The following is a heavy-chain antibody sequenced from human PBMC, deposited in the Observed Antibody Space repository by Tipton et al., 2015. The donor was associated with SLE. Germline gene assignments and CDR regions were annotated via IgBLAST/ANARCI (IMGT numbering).Heavy chain of an antibody. Sequence: QLVQSGAEVKPSETLSLTCSVSGGSISSSSYYWGWIRQPPGKGLEWIGSIYYSGSTYYNPSLKSRVTISVDTSKNQFSLKLSSVTAADTAVYYCARPTYYDFWSGYQYPDRAFDIWGQGTMVTVSS. V-gene: IGHV4-39*07. CDR1: GGSISSSSYY. CDR3: ARPTYYDFWSGYQYPDRAFDI. J-gene: IGHJ3*02. D-gene: IGHD3-3*01. CDR2: IYYSGST.